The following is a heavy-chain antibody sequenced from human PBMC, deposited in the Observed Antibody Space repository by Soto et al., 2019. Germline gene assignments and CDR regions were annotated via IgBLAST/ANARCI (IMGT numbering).Heavy chain of an antibody. CDR1: GVSFNKYA. J-gene: IGHJ4*02. CDR2: ITGSGNTI. Sequence: GGSLRLSCVASGVSFNKYAMIWVRQAPGKGQEWVSGITGSGNTIQYTASVKGRFTISRDNSKNTVYLQMDGLRAEDTAMYYCAKYEVAGDGLWLVSDWGKGIQGTVSS. D-gene: IGHD2-21*02. V-gene: IGHV3-23*01. CDR3: AKYEVAGDGLWLVSD.